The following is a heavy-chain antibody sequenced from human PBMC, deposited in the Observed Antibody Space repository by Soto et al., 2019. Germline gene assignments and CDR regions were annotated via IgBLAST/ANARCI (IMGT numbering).Heavy chain of an antibody. CDR2: ISSSSSYI. V-gene: IGHV3-21*01. CDR3: ARGAAAGRYGMDV. J-gene: IGHJ6*02. CDR1: GFTFSSYS. Sequence: GGSLRLSCAASGFTFSSYSMNWVRQAPGKGLEWVSSISSSSSYIYYADSVKGRFTISRDNAKNSLYLQMNSLRAEDTAVYYCARGAAAGRYGMDVWGQGTTVTVYS. D-gene: IGHD6-13*01.